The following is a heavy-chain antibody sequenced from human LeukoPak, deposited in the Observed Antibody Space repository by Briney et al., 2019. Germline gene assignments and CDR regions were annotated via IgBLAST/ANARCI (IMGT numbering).Heavy chain of an antibody. CDR2: ISWNSGSI. V-gene: IGHV3-9*01. D-gene: IGHD3-3*01. CDR3: ARDHGITIFGVVTAYYFDY. J-gene: IGHJ4*02. Sequence: GGSLRLSCAASGFTFDDYAMHWVRQAPGKGLEWVSGISWNSGSIGYADSVKGRFTISRDNAKNSLYLQMNSLRAEDTAVYYCARDHGITIFGVVTAYYFDYWGQGTLVTVSS. CDR1: GFTFDDYA.